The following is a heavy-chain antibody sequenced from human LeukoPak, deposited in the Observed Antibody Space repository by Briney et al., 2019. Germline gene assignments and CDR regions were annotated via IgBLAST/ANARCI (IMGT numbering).Heavy chain of an antibody. CDR3: ARVYWNYAFDI. J-gene: IGHJ3*02. V-gene: IGHV4-30-4*08. D-gene: IGHD1-7*01. Sequence: SETLSLTCTVSGGSISSGDYYWRWLRQPPGTGLEWIGYIYYSGSTYYNPSLKSRVTISVDTSKNQFSLKLSSVTAADTAVYYCARVYWNYAFDIWGQGTMVTVSS. CDR1: GGSISSGDYY. CDR2: IYYSGST.